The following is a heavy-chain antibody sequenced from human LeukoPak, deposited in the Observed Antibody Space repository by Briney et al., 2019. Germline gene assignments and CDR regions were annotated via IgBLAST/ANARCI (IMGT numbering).Heavy chain of an antibody. CDR1: GGSISSSSYY. V-gene: IGHV4-39*07. D-gene: IGHD6-13*01. J-gene: IGHJ5*02. Sequence: SETLSLTCTVSGGSISSSSYYWGWIRHPPGKGLEWIGSIYYSGSTYYNPSLKSRVTISVDTSKNQFSLKLSSVTAADTAVYYCARGAAAGMNWFDPWGQGTLVTVSS. CDR2: IYYSGST. CDR3: ARGAAAGMNWFDP.